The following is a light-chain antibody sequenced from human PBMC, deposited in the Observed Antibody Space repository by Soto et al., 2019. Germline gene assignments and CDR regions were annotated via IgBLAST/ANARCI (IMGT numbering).Light chain of an antibody. J-gene: IGLJ3*02. V-gene: IGLV1-40*01. CDR2: ANN. CDR3: QSYDSSLSGSGV. Sequence: QSVLTQPPSVSGAPGQRVTISCSGSSSNIGAGYDVHWYQQLPGTAPKLLISANNSRPSGVPDRFSGSKSGTSASLAITGLQAEDEADYYCQSYDSSLSGSGVFGGGTKLTVL. CDR1: SSNIGAGYD.